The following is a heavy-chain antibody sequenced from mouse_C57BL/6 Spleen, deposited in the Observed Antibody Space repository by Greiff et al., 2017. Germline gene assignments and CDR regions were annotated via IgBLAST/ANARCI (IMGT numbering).Heavy chain of an antibody. V-gene: IGHV5-17*01. CDR1: GFTFSDYG. CDR2: ISSGSSTI. Sequence: EVKVVESGGGLVKPGGSLKLSCAASGFTFSDYGMHWVRQAPEKGLEWVAYISSGSSTIYYADTVKGRFTISRDNAKNTLFLQMTSLRSEDTAMYYCARDAESTMVTYYFDYWGQGTTLTVSS. CDR3: ARDAESTMVTYYFDY. J-gene: IGHJ2*01. D-gene: IGHD2-2*01.